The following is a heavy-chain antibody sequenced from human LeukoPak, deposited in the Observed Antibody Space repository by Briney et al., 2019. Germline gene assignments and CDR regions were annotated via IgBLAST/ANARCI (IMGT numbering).Heavy chain of an antibody. V-gene: IGHV1-18*01. CDR3: ARGLVRNYDILTGYLSLNWFDP. CDR1: GYTFTSYG. J-gene: IGHJ5*02. CDR2: ISAYNGNT. Sequence: ASVTVSCKASGYTFTSYGISWVRQAPGQGLEWMGWISAYNGNTNYAQKLQGRVTMTTDTSTSTAYMELRSLRSDDTAVYYCARGLVRNYDILTGYLSLNWFDPWGQGTLVTVSS. D-gene: IGHD3-9*01.